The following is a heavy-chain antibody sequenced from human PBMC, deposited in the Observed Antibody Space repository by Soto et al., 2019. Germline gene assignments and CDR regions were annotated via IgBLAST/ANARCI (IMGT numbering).Heavy chain of an antibody. J-gene: IGHJ4*02. CDR1: GGTFGSYA. V-gene: IGHV1-69*13. D-gene: IGHD6-13*01. CDR3: ARVAEAAAGTYYFDY. Sequence: SVKVSFKASGGTFGSYAISWVRQAPGQGLEWMGGIIPIFGTANYAQKFQGRVTITADESTSTAYMELSSLRSEDTAVYYCARVAEAAAGTYYFDYWGQGTPVTVSS. CDR2: IIPIFGTA.